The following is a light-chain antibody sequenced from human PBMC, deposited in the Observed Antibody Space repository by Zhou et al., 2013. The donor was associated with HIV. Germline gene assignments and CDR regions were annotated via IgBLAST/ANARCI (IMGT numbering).Light chain of an antibody. Sequence: EIVMTQSPATLSVSPGERATLSCRASQSVSSNLAWYQQKPGQAPRLLIYGASTRATGIPARFSGSGSGTEFTLTISSLQSEDFAVYYCQQYKSWPPTPWTFGQGTKVEMK. CDR1: QSVSSN. CDR3: QQYKSWPPTPWT. V-gene: IGKV3-15*01. J-gene: IGKJ1*01. CDR2: GAS.